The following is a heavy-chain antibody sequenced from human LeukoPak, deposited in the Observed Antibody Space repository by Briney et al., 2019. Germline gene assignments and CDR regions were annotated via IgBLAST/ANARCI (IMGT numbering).Heavy chain of an antibody. D-gene: IGHD3-22*01. CDR3: AKVSSGGYYYDSSGYTY. J-gene: IGHJ4*02. Sequence: GGSLRLSCAASGFTFSSYAMSWVRQAPGKGLEWVSAISGSGGSTYYADSVKGRFTISRDNSKNTLYLQMNSLRAEDTAVYYCAKVSSGGYYYDSSGYTYWGQGTLVTVSS. CDR1: GFTFSSYA. V-gene: IGHV3-23*01. CDR2: ISGSGGST.